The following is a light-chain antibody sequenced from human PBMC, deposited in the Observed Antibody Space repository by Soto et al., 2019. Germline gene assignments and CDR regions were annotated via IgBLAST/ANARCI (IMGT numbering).Light chain of an antibody. J-gene: IGKJ1*01. CDR2: GAS. Sequence: DIQMTQSPSTLSASVGDRVTITCRASQSISSWLAWYQQRPGKAPKLLMYGASTLESGAPSRFSGSGSGTEFTLTISSLQPDDFATYYCQQYNSYSRTFGRGTKVDIK. CDR3: QQYNSYSRT. V-gene: IGKV1-5*01. CDR1: QSISSW.